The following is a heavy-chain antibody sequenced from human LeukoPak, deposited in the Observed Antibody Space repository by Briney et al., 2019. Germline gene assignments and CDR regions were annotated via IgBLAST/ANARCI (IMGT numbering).Heavy chain of an antibody. J-gene: IGHJ3*02. CDR3: AREGGSGWYVGAFDI. Sequence: PWGSLRLSCAVSGFSFSDHNMNWVRQAPGKGLEWVASISSRSNYIYYADSLKGRVTVSRDNARNSLFLQMTSLRAEDTAVYYCAREGGSGWYVGAFDIWGQGTMVTVSS. CDR1: GFSFSDHN. D-gene: IGHD6-19*01. CDR2: ISSRSNYI. V-gene: IGHV3-21*01.